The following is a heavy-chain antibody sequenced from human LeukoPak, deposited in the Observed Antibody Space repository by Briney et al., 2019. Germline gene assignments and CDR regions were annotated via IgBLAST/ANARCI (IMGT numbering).Heavy chain of an antibody. CDR3: ARNIVGPRQVDY. Sequence: PSETLSLTCTVSGVSISSYYWSWIRQPPGKGLEWIGYIYHSGTTNYNPSLKSRVTISVDTSKSQFSLKLSSMTAADTAIYYCARNIVGPRQVDYWGQGTLVTVSS. CDR2: IYHSGTT. J-gene: IGHJ4*02. V-gene: IGHV4-59*01. CDR1: GVSISSYY. D-gene: IGHD1-26*01.